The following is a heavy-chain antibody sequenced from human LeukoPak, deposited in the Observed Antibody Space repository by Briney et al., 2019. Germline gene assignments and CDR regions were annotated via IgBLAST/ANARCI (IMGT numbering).Heavy chain of an antibody. CDR2: IYYSGST. D-gene: IGHD6-19*01. CDR1: GGSISSSSYY. CDR3: ARTSSGWYEGAFDI. V-gene: IGHV4-39*01. J-gene: IGHJ3*02. Sequence: PSETLSLTCTVSGGSISSSSYYWGWIRQPPGKGLEWIGSIYYSGSTYYNPSLKSRVTISVDTSKNQFSLKLSSVTAADTAAYYCARTSSGWYEGAFDIWGQGTMVTVSS.